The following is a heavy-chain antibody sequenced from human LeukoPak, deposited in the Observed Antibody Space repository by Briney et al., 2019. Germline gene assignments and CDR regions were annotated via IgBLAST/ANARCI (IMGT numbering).Heavy chain of an antibody. V-gene: IGHV1-2*02. Sequence: ASVKVSCKASGYTFTGYYMHWVRQAPGQGLEWMGWINPNSGGTNYAQKFQGRVTMTRDTSISTAYMELSRLRSDDTAVYYCANTIFGVIEGWFDPWGQGTLVTVSS. CDR3: ANTIFGVIEGWFDP. J-gene: IGHJ5*02. CDR2: INPNSGGT. CDR1: GYTFTGYY. D-gene: IGHD3-3*01.